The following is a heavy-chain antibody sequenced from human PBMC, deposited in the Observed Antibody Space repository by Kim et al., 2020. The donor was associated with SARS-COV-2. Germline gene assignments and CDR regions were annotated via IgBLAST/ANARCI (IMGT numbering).Heavy chain of an antibody. J-gene: IGHJ5*02. CDR3: AKGPYYYGSGSYYGWFDP. CDR2: ISWNSGSI. CDR1: GFTFDDYA. V-gene: IGHV3-9*01. D-gene: IGHD3-10*01. Sequence: GGSLRLSCAASGFTFDDYAMHWVRQAPGKGLEWVSGISWNSGSIGYADSVKGRFTISRDNAKNSLYLQMNSLRAEDTALYYCAKGPYYYGSGSYYGWFDPWGQGTLVTVSS.